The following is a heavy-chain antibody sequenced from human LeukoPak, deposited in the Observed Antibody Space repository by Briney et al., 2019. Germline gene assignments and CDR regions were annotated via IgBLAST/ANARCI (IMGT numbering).Heavy chain of an antibody. V-gene: IGHV1-69*06. D-gene: IGHD2-21*01. CDR2: IIPVFGTP. J-gene: IGHJ2*01. Sequence: ASVKVSCKASGDTFSDYAMSWVRQAPGQGLEWMGGIIPVFGTPNYSQKFQGRITITADKSTNTDSMELSSLTSEDTAIYYCARSKCGGDCYLGFAVWFFDFWGRGTLVSVSA. CDR1: GDTFSDYA. CDR3: ARSKCGGDCYLGFAVWFFDF.